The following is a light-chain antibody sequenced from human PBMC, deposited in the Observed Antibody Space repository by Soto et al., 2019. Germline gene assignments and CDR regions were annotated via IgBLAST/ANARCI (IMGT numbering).Light chain of an antibody. Sequence: DIQMTQSPSSLSASLGDRVTITCRASQSISTYLNWYQLKPGKAPKLLIYGASSLQSGAPSTFSGSGSGTHFTLTISSLQPEDFATYYCQQSYETPLTFGGGTKVEIK. CDR3: QQSYETPLT. J-gene: IGKJ4*01. CDR1: QSISTY. CDR2: GAS. V-gene: IGKV1-39*01.